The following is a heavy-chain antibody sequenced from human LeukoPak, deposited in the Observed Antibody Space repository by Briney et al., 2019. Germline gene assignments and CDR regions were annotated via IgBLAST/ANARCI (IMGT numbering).Heavy chain of an antibody. CDR1: GYTFTDYY. V-gene: IGHV1-2*02. CDR3: ARGGTVVTPEDF. J-gene: IGHJ4*02. Sequence: ASVKVSCKPSGYTFTDYYIHWVRQAPGQGLEWMGWIDPNSGVTNYAQKFQGAMTRDTSISTAYMELSRLRSDDTAVYYCARGGTVVTPEDFWGQGTLVTVSS. D-gene: IGHD4-23*01. CDR2: IDPNSGVT.